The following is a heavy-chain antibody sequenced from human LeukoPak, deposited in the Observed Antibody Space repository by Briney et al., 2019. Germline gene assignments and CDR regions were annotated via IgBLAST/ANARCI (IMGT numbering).Heavy chain of an antibody. CDR1: GFTFSTYS. CDR3: AKDFLLLWFGEYNYFDY. J-gene: IGHJ4*02. Sequence: GGSLRLSCAASGFTFSTYSMNWVRQAPGKGLEWVSYISSSSSVIYFADSVKGRFTISRDNSKNTLYLQMNSLRAEDTAVYYCAKDFLLLWFGEYNYFDYWGQGTLVTVSS. D-gene: IGHD3-10*01. V-gene: IGHV3-48*01. CDR2: ISSSSSVI.